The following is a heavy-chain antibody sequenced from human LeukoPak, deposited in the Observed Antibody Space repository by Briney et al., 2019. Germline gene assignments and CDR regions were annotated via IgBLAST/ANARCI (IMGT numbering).Heavy chain of an antibody. CDR1: GFTVGSNY. Sequence: GGSLRLSCAASGFTVGSNYMNWARQVPGKGLEWISYISLGNSTMFYADSVKGRFTISRDNAKNSLYLQMNSLRDDDTAVYYCARVGNGRSWDYWGQGTLVSVSS. D-gene: IGHD2-15*01. CDR3: ARVGNGRSWDY. J-gene: IGHJ4*02. V-gene: IGHV3-48*02. CDR2: ISLGNSTM.